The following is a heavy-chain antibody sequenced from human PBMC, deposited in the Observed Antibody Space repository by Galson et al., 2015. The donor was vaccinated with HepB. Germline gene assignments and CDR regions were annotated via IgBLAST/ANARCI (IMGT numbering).Heavy chain of an antibody. J-gene: IGHJ4*02. CDR1: GFAFSSYA. D-gene: IGHD6-19*01. CDR3: AKDLSSGWYFGDF. CDR2: IHGGRT. Sequence: SLRLSCAASGFAFSSYAVSWVRQAPGKGLEWVSSIHGGRTYYADSVKGRFTISRDNSKNTLYLQINSLRAEDTAIYYCAKDLSSGWYFGDFWGQGTLVTVSS. V-gene: IGHV3-23*01.